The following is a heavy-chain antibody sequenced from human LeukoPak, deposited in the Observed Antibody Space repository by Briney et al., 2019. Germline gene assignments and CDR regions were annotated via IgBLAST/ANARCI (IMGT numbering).Heavy chain of an antibody. Sequence: GGSLRLSCAASGFTFSSYSMNWVRQAPGKGLEWVAVISYDGSNKYYADSVKGRFTISRDNSKNTLYLQMNSLRAEDTAVYYCASWNTMIPYWGQGTLVTVSS. CDR1: GFTFSSYS. CDR2: ISYDGSNK. J-gene: IGHJ4*02. CDR3: ASWNTMIPY. V-gene: IGHV3-30*03. D-gene: IGHD3-22*01.